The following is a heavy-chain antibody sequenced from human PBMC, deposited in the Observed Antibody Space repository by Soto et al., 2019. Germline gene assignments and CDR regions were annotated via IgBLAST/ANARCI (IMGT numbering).Heavy chain of an antibody. J-gene: IGHJ4*02. CDR2: IHSSGTT. Sequence: SETLSLTCSVSSGSINSFYWSWIRQPAGKGLEWIGRIHSSGTTNYNPSLKSRVTMSVDTSRNQFSLKLTSVTAADTAVYYCARDRIIGTSYSDYWGQGVLVTVSS. D-gene: IGHD1-7*01. CDR1: SGSINSFY. V-gene: IGHV4-4*07. CDR3: ARDRIIGTSYSDY.